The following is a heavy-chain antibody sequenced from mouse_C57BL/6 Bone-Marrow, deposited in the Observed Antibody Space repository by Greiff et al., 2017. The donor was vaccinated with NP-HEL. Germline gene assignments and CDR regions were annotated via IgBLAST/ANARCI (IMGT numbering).Heavy chain of an antibody. V-gene: IGHV1-55*01. CDR1: GYTFTSYW. D-gene: IGHD2-2*01. J-gene: IGHJ1*03. CDR3: ARWFPWYFDV. CDR2: IYPGSGST. Sequence: VKLQQPGAELVKPGASVKMSCKASGYTFTSYWITWVKQRPGQGLEWIGDIYPGSGSTNYNEKFKSKATLTVDTASSTAYMQLSSLTSEDSAVYYCARWFPWYFDVWGTGTTVTVSS.